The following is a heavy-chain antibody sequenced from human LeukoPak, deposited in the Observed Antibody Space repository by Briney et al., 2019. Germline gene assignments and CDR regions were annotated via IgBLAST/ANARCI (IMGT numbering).Heavy chain of an antibody. J-gene: IGHJ3*02. V-gene: IGHV1-2*02. CDR3: AAARTGYCSSTSCYDAFDI. D-gene: IGHD2-2*01. Sequence: ASVKVSCKASGYTFTSYGISWVRQAPGQGLEWMGWINPNSGGTNHAQKFQGRVTMTRDTSISTAYMELSGLRSDDTAEYYCAAARTGYCSSTSCYDAFDIWGQGTMVTVSS. CDR1: GYTFTSYG. CDR2: INPNSGGT.